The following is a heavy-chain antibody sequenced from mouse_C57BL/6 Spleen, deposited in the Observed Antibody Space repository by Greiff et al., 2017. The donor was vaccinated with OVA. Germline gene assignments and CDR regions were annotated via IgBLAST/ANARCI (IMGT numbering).Heavy chain of an antibody. V-gene: IGHV5-6*01. D-gene: IGHD1-1*01. J-gene: IGHJ2*01. CDR2: ISSGGSYT. Sequence: VQLQESGGDLVKPGGSLKLSCAASGFTFSSYGMSWVRQTPDKRLEWVATISSGGSYTYYPDSVKGRFTISRDNAKNTLYLQMSSLKSEDTAMYYCARQPYGSSPFDYWGQGTTLTVSS. CDR3: ARQPYGSSPFDY. CDR1: GFTFSSYG.